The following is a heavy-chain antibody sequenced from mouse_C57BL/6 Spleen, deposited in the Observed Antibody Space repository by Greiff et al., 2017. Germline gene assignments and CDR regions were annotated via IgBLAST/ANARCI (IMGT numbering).Heavy chain of an antibody. CDR2: INPSSGYT. J-gene: IGHJ2*01. V-gene: IGHV1-4*01. CDR1: GYTFTSYT. CDR3: ARSEEGAY. Sequence: QVQLQQSGAELARPGASVKMSCKASGYTFTSYTMHWVKQRPGQGLEWIGYINPSSGYTKYNQKFKDKATLTADKSSSTAYMQLSSLTSEDAAFYYGARSEEGAYWGQGTTLTVSS.